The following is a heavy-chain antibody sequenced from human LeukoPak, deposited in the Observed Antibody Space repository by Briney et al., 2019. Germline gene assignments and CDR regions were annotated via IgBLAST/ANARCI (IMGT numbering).Heavy chain of an antibody. V-gene: IGHV4-59*08. CDR1: GGSISRSY. Sequence: SETLSLTCTVSGGSISRSYWSWIRQPPGKGLEWIGYMYYNGSPNYSPSLRSRATMSVDTSKNQFLLRLTSVTAADTALYFCARGTLTASMKAFDIWGQGTMATVSS. D-gene: IGHD2-21*02. J-gene: IGHJ3*02. CDR3: ARGTLTASMKAFDI. CDR2: MYYNGSP.